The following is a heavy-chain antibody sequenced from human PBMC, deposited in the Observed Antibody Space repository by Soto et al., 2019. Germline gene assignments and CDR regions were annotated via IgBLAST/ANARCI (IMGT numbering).Heavy chain of an antibody. Sequence: QLQLQESGSGLVKPSQTLSLTCAVSGGSISRGGYSWSWIRQPPGKGLEWIGYIYHSGSTYYNPSLETRGTLSADRATNQFSLTLSSVPGADTAVYYCARAPAYWGQGALGTVSS. J-gene: IGHJ4*02. CDR2: IYHSGST. CDR3: ARAPAY. CDR1: GGSISRGGYS. V-gene: IGHV4-30-2*01.